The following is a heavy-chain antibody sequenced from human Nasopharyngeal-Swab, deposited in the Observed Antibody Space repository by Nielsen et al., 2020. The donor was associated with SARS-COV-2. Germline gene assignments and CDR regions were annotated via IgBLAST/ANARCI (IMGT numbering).Heavy chain of an antibody. D-gene: IGHD5-18*01. J-gene: IGHJ3*02. Sequence: SCAASGFTFDDYAMHWVRQAPGKGLEWVSGISWNSGSIGYADSVKGRFTISRDNAENSLYLQMNSLRAEDTALYYCAKGGYSYGSDAFDIWGQGTMVTVSS. V-gene: IGHV3-9*01. CDR3: AKGGYSYGSDAFDI. CDR1: GFTFDDYA. CDR2: ISWNSGSI.